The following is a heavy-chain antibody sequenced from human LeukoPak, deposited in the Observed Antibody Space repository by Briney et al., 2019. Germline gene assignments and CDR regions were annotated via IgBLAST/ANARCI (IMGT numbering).Heavy chain of an antibody. Sequence: PGGSLRLSCAASGFTFSSSAMGWVRQAPGKGLEWVSGLSGSGDTTHYADSVTGRLTISRDNSKNVVHLQINSLRPEDTAVYYCVKVLTYGSGTWTDIRYYYAMDVWGQGTTVTVSS. CDR2: LSGSGDTT. V-gene: IGHV3-23*01. J-gene: IGHJ6*02. CDR1: GFTFSSSA. CDR3: VKVLTYGSGTWTDIRYYYAMDV. D-gene: IGHD3-10*01.